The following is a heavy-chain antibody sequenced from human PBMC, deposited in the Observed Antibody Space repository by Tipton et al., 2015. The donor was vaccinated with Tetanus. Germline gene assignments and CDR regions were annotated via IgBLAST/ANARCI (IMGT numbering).Heavy chain of an antibody. V-gene: IGHV4-61*01. D-gene: IGHD1-14*01. Sequence: TLSLTCTVSGGSVSRSSHYWTWIRQPPGKGLEWIGYIYHSGLTNYNPSLKSRVAISIDTSKNQFSLNLSSVTAADTAVYYCARANNGFPKKGPFDYWGPGARVTVSS. CDR3: ARANNGFPKKGPFDY. J-gene: IGHJ4*02. CDR2: IYHSGLT. CDR1: GGSVSRSSHY.